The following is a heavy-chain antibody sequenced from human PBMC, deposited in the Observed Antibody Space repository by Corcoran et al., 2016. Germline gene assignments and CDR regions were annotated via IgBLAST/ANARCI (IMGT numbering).Heavy chain of an antibody. CDR3: ARSYSSSWPPYWYFDL. D-gene: IGHD6-13*01. CDR2: IYHSGST. J-gene: IGHJ2*01. CDR1: GGSISSSNW. V-gene: IGHV4-4*02. Sequence: QVQLQESGPGLVKPSGTLSLTCAVSGGSISSSNWWSWVRQPPGKGLEWIGEIYHSGSTNYNPSLKSRVTISVDKSKNQFFLKLSSVTAADTAVDYCARSYSSSWPPYWYFDLWGRGTLVTVSS.